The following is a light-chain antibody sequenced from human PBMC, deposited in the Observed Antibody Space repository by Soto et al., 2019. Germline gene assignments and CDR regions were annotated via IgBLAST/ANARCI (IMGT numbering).Light chain of an antibody. CDR3: QQYNSYPWT. CDR1: QSVSSK. V-gene: IGKV1-5*01. J-gene: IGKJ1*01. CDR2: DAS. Sequence: MTQSPATLSVSPGERATLSCRASQSVSSKLAWYQQKPGKAPKLLIYDASTLESGVPSRFSGSGSGTEFTLTISSLQPDDFATYYCQQYNSYPWTFGQGTKVDIK.